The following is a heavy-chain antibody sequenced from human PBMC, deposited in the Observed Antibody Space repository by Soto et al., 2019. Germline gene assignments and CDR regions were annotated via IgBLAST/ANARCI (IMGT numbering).Heavy chain of an antibody. CDR3: ARGPTSGAFDI. CDR2: ISIDLNRQ. CDR1: GFTFSSSD. V-gene: IGHV3-30*03. J-gene: IGHJ3*02. D-gene: IGHD1-26*01. Sequence: QVQLMESGGGVVQPGRSLRLSCTASGFTFSSSDIHWVRQAPGKGLEWVAHISIDLNRQYYADPVKGRFTGSRDNSKNTVYPQMSSLRVDDTAIYYCARGPTSGAFDIWGRGTMVTVSS.